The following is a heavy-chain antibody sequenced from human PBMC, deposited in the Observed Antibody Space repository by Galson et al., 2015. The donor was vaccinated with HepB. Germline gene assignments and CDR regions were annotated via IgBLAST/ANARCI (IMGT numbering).Heavy chain of an antibody. CDR3: ALSTTKAYYYTMDV. CDR2: ISWDDAR. V-gene: IGHV2-5*02. D-gene: IGHD1-7*01. J-gene: IGHJ6*02. CDR1: GFSFSTSGVG. Sequence: PSLVKPPQTLTLPCTFSGFSFSTSGVGLGWTRQPPGKALEWLALISWDDARAYSPSLESRLTITKDTSSNQVVLTMTNMDPVDTATYYCALSTTKAYYYTMDVWGQGATVTVSS.